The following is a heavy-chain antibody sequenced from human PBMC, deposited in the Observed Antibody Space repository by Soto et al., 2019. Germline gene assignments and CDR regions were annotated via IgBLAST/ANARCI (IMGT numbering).Heavy chain of an antibody. D-gene: IGHD5-12*01. CDR3: TRHVVATPYFDY. CDR2: IRSKANSYAT. Sequence: EVQLVESGGGLVQPGGSLKLSCAASGFTFSGSAMHWVRQASGKGLEWVGRIRSKANSYATAYAASVKGRFTISRDDSKNTAYLQMNSLKTEDTAVYYCTRHVVATPYFDYWGQGTLVTVSS. CDR1: GFTFSGSA. J-gene: IGHJ4*02. V-gene: IGHV3-73*01.